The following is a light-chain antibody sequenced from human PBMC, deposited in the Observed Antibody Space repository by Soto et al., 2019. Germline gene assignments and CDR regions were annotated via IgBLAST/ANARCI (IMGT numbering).Light chain of an antibody. CDR3: GADHGSGSNFVCV. V-gene: IGLV9-49*01. J-gene: IGLJ2*01. CDR2: VGTGGIVG. Sequence: QSVLTQPPSASASLGASVTLTCTLSSGYSNYKVDWYQQRPGKGPRFVMRVGTGGIVGSKGDGIPDRFSVLGSGLNRYLTIKNIQEEDESEYHCGADHGSGSNFVCVFGGGTKLTVL. CDR1: SGYSNYK.